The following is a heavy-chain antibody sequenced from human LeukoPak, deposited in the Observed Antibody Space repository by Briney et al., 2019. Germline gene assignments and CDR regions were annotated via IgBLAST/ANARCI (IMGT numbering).Heavy chain of an antibody. J-gene: IGHJ5*02. CDR2: IYTSGST. D-gene: IGHD6-13*01. Sequence: PSETLSLTCTVSGGSISSYYWSWIRQPAGKGLEWIGRIYTSGSTNYNPSLKSRVTMSVDTSKNQFSLKLSPVTAADTAVYYCARDSPIVIAAAGTSWFDPWGQGTLVTVSS. V-gene: IGHV4-4*07. CDR3: ARDSPIVIAAAGTSWFDP. CDR1: GGSISSYY.